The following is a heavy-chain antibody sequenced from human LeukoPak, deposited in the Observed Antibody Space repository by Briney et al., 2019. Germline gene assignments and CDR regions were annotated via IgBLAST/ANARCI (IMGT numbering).Heavy chain of an antibody. J-gene: IGHJ4*02. CDR3: ARGSKWFGELIRRGEYYFDY. CDR2: ISNDGSNK. Sequence: GGSLRLSCAASGFTFSSYDMHWVRQASGKGLEWVAVISNDGSNKKYADSVKGRFTTSRDNSKNTLYVQMNSLRAEDTAVYYCARGSKWFGELIRRGEYYFDYWGQGTLVTVSS. CDR1: GFTFSSYD. V-gene: IGHV3-30*03. D-gene: IGHD3-10*01.